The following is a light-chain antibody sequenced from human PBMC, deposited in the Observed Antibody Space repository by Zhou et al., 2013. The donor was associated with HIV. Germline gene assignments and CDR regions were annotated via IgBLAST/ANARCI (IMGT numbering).Light chain of an antibody. J-gene: IGKJ2*03. CDR3: QQSFDLPFS. CDR1: QSGITY. V-gene: IGKV1-39*01. Sequence: DIQMTQSPSSLSASVGDRVTITCRASQSGITYLHWYQVKPRKAPKLLIYHTSSLHSGVPSRFSGSGSGKDFTLTISSLQPEDFATYFCQQSFDLPFSFGQGTKLEIK. CDR2: HTS.